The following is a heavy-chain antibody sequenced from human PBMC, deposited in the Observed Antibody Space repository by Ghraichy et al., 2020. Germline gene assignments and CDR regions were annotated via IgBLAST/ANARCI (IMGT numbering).Heavy chain of an antibody. Sequence: GGSLRLSCGASGFNFNNYNMNWVRQAPGKGLEWVSSISSGSCYIHYADSVKGRFTISRDNPNNSLYLQMNSLRVGDTAVYYCVRSPRGLFGVLIDTFEIWGQGTLVTVSP. CDR2: ISSGSCYI. CDR3: VRSPRGLFGVLIDTFEI. CDR1: GFNFNNYN. D-gene: IGHD3-3*01. V-gene: IGHV3-21*06. J-gene: IGHJ3*02.